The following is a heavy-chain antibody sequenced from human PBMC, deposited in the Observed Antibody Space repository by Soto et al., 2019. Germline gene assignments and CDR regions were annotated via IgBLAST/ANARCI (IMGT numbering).Heavy chain of an antibody. CDR1: GGSISRSTYY. CDR2: IYYSGST. CDR3: ARQVPAAIRLGWFDP. D-gene: IGHD2-2*02. J-gene: IGHJ5*02. Sequence: SETLSLTCTVSGGSISRSTYYWGWIRQPPGKGLEWIGSIYYSGSTYYRPSLKSRVSISVDTSKNQFSLKLSSVTAADTAVYYCARQVPAAIRLGWFDPWGQGTLVTVSS. V-gene: IGHV4-39*01.